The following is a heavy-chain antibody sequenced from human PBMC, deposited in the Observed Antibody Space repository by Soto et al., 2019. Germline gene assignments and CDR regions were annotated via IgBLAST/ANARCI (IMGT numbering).Heavy chain of an antibody. J-gene: IGHJ6*02. V-gene: IGHV3-23*01. CDR2: ISGRGGST. CDR3: AKGRVWFGAGMDV. Sequence: EVQLLESGGGLVQPGGSLRLSCAAAGFTFSSYAMSWVRQAPGKGLEWVSAISGRGGSTYYADSVKARFTISRDNSKTTLYLQMNSLRAEDTAVYYCAKGRVWFGAGMDVWGQGTTVTVSS. D-gene: IGHD3-10*01. CDR1: GFTFSSYA.